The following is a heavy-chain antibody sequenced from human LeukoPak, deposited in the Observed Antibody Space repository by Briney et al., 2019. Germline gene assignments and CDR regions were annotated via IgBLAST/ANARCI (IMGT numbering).Heavy chain of an antibody. J-gene: IGHJ5*02. V-gene: IGHV4-34*01. CDR1: GGSFSGYY. CDR2: INHSGST. Sequence: SETLSLTCAVYGGSFSGYYWSWIRQPPGKGLEWIGEINHSGSTNYNPSLKSRVTISVDTSKNQFSLKLSSVTAADTAVYYCARRRQLWFGELLSPLGRRWRFDPWGQGTLVTVSS. D-gene: IGHD3-10*01. CDR3: ARRRQLWFGELLSPLGRRWRFDP.